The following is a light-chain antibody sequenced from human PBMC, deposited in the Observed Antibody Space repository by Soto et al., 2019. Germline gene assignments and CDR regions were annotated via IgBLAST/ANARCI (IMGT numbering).Light chain of an antibody. Sequence: EIVLTQSPATLSLSPGETATLSCRAGQSVGSNLAWYQQKPGQAPRLLIHDATDRATGIPARFSGSGSGTDFTPPISGLGPADFAVYYCQQRGKRPPVPFGPGTKGDFK. CDR2: DAT. CDR1: QSVGSN. V-gene: IGKV3-11*01. CDR3: QQRGKRPPVP. J-gene: IGKJ3*01.